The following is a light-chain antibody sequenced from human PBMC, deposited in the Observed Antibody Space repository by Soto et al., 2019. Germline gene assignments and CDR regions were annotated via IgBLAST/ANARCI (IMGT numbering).Light chain of an antibody. CDR2: AAS. CDR1: QGISIY. Sequence: DIQMTQSPSSLSASVGDRVTVTCRASQGISIYLAWYQQRPGKAPKLLMYAASTLPSGIPSRFSGSGSGTDFTLTITSLQPEDVAAYYCQNYNRSPYSFGQGTKLEIK. J-gene: IGKJ2*01. CDR3: QNYNRSPYS. V-gene: IGKV1-27*01.